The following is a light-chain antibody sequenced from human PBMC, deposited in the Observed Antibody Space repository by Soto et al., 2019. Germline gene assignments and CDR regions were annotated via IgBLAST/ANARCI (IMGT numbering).Light chain of an antibody. CDR2: DAS. Sequence: EIVLTQSPATLSLFPGERATLSCRASQSVRSYLAWYQQKPGQAPRLLIYDASTRATGVPARFSGSGSGTDFTLTISSLQSEDLAVYHCQQYNKWPQTFGQGTKVDIK. J-gene: IGKJ1*01. V-gene: IGKV3-15*01. CDR1: QSVRSY. CDR3: QQYNKWPQT.